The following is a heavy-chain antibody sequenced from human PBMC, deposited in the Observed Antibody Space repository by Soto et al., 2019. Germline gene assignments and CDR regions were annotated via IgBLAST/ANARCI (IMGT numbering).Heavy chain of an antibody. Sequence: SDTLYLTCTVSGGSISSDGSSWSWIRQHPGKGLEWIGYIYYSGSTYYNPSLKSRVTISVDTSKNQFSLKLSSVTAADTAVYYCARDRLGYSSSWYVYGMDVWGQGTTVT. CDR3: ARDRLGYSSSWYVYGMDV. CDR2: IYYSGST. V-gene: IGHV4-31*03. CDR1: GGSISSDGSS. J-gene: IGHJ6*02. D-gene: IGHD6-13*01.